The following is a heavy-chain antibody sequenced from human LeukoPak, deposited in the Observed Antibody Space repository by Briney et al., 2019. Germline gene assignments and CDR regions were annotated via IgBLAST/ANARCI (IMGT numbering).Heavy chain of an antibody. V-gene: IGHV1-69*13. J-gene: IGHJ1*01. CDR1: GGTFSSYA. Sequence: GASVKVSCKASGGTFSSYAISWVRQAPGQWLEWMGGIIPIFGTANYAQKFQGRVTITADESTSTAYMELSSLRSEDTAVYYCSRGGPVAGTHKYFQHWGQGTLVTVSS. D-gene: IGHD6-19*01. CDR2: IIPIFGTA. CDR3: SRGGPVAGTHKYFQH.